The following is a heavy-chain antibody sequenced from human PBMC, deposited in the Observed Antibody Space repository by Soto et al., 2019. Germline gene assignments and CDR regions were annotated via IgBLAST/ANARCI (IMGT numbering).Heavy chain of an antibody. CDR2: IIPIFGIT. CDR3: ARDPRSITGTTSSEDFQH. D-gene: IGHD1-1*01. Sequence: QAQLMQSGAEVKEPGSSVKVSCTASGGTFSGYAISWVRQAPGQGLEWLGGIIPIFGITNYAQKFQNRLTIAADESSATVYMDLRSLTSEDSAIYYWARDPRSITGTTSSEDFQHWGQGTLVSVS. J-gene: IGHJ1*01. V-gene: IGHV1-69*01. CDR1: GGTFSGYA.